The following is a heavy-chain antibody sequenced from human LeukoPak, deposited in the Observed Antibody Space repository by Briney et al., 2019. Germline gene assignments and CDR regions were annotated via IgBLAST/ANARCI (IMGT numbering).Heavy chain of an antibody. CDR3: ARVSDDSGWNFDY. V-gene: IGHV1-3*01. CDR2: INAGTGNR. Sequence: ASVKVSCKASGYTFTSFAVHWVRQAPGQRLEWMGWINAGTGNRKYSQKFQDRVTITRESSATTAYMELSSLTSEDTAVYYCARVSDDSGWNFDYWGQGTLVTVSS. D-gene: IGHD6-19*01. J-gene: IGHJ4*02. CDR1: GYTFTSFA.